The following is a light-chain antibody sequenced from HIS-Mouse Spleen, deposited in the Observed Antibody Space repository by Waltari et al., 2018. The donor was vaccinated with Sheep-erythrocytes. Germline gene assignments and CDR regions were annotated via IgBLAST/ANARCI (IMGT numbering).Light chain of an antibody. CDR3: QAWDSSTAV. V-gene: IGLV3-1*01. Sequence: SYELTQPPSVSVSPGQTASIPCSGDQLGDKYALWYQQKPGQSPVLVIYQDSKRPSGIPERFSGSNSGNTATLTISGTQAMDEADYYCQAWDSSTAVFGGGTKLTVL. J-gene: IGLJ2*01. CDR2: QDS. CDR1: QLGDKY.